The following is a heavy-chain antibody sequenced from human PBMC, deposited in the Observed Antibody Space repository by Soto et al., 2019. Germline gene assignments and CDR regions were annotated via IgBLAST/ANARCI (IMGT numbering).Heavy chain of an antibody. Sequence: QVQLVQSGAEGKEPGDSVRVSCEASGYTFTAYYIHWVRQAPGQGLEWMGWINPKFGDTTYAQDFQGRVSMTRDMSMSTVYMDVSRLTSDDTAIYYCARNMDYYYGPGSGNGHGFWGQGTTVTVFS. CDR3: ARNMDYYYGPGSGNGHGF. J-gene: IGHJ6*02. CDR1: GYTFTAYY. CDR2: INPKFGDT. V-gene: IGHV1-2*02. D-gene: IGHD3-10*01.